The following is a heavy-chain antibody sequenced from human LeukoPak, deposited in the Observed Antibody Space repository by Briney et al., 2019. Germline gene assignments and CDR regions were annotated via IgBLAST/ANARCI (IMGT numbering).Heavy chain of an antibody. CDR1: GLTFSSYN. V-gene: IGHV3-30*18. CDR3: AKSTAYSISMIVVIKPMDA. Sequence: GGSLRLSCAVSGLTFSSYNMYWVRQAPGKGLEWVAVISYDGSNTYYTDSVRGRFTISRDNSKNTLYLQMNSLRAEDTAVYYCAKSTAYSISMIVVIKPMDAWGQGTTVTVSS. CDR2: ISYDGSNT. D-gene: IGHD3-22*01. J-gene: IGHJ6*02.